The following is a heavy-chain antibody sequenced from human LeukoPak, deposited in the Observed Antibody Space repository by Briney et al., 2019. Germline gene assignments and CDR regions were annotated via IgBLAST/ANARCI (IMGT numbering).Heavy chain of an antibody. CDR2: ISYDGINK. J-gene: IGHJ4*02. V-gene: IGHV3-30*03. CDR3: ASLYGDYPDY. Sequence: PGGSLRLSCAASGFTFSSFGMHWVRQAPGKGLEWVAVISYDGINKYYADSVKGRFTISRDNSRSTLYLQMSSLRAEDTAVYYCASLYGDYPDYWGQGTLVTVSS. D-gene: IGHD4-17*01. CDR1: GFTFSSFG.